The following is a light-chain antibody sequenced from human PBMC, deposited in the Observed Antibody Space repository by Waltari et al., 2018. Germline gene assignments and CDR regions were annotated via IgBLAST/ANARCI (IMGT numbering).Light chain of an antibody. Sequence: QSGLTQPASVSGSPGQSITISCTGTRSDIGYYNFVSWYQQHPGKAPKLLIFDVSRWPSGVSHRFAGSKSGNTASLTISGLQAEDEAAYYCASYTSANTVLFGGGTKVTVL. V-gene: IGLV2-14*03. CDR3: ASYTSANTVL. CDR1: RSDIGYYNF. CDR2: DVS. J-gene: IGLJ2*01.